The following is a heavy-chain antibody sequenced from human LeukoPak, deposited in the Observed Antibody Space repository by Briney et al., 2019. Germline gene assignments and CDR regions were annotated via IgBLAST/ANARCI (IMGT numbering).Heavy chain of an antibody. CDR3: ARDRVAAAGTVYYGMDV. CDR1: GFTVSSNY. J-gene: IGHJ6*02. V-gene: IGHV3-66*01. D-gene: IGHD6-13*01. Sequence: GGSLRLSCAASGFTVSSNYMSWVRQAPGKGLEWGSGIYSGGSTYYADSVKGRFTISRDNSKNTLYLQMNSLRAEDTAVYYCARDRVAAAGTVYYGMDVWGQGTTVTVSS. CDR2: IYSGGST.